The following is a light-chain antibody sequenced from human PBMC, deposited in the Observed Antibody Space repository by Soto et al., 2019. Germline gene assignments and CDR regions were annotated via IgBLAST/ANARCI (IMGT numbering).Light chain of an antibody. Sequence: DIVMTQSPDSLAVSLGERATINCKSSQSILFSSNNKNYLTWYQQKPGQPPKPLIYWASTRESGVPDRFSGRVSGTDFTLTISRLQAEDVAVYYCQQYYSTPVTFGGGTKVEIK. J-gene: IGKJ4*01. CDR1: QSILFSSNNKNY. CDR3: QQYYSTPVT. V-gene: IGKV4-1*01. CDR2: WAS.